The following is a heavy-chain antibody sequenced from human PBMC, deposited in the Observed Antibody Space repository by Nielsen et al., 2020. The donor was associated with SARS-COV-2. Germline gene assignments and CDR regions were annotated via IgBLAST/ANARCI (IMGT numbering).Heavy chain of an antibody. J-gene: IGHJ4*02. CDR2: INHSGST. D-gene: IGHD3-22*01. Sequence: SETLSLTCAVYGGSFSGYYWSWIRQPPGKGLEWIGEINHSGSTNYNPSLKSRVTISVDTSKNQFSLKLSSVTAADTAVYYCSSTGYLFKRDYRGQGTLVTVSS. CDR1: GGSFSGYY. V-gene: IGHV4-34*01. CDR3: SSTGYLFKRDY.